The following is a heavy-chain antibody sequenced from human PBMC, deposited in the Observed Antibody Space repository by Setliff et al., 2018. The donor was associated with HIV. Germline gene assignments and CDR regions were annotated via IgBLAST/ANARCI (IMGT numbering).Heavy chain of an antibody. J-gene: IGHJ2*01. CDR3: ARGAEYPNWYFDL. CDR2: IYYSGST. V-gene: IGHV4-39*01. Sequence: PSETLSLTCTVSGGSISSSSYYWGWIRQPPGKGLEWIGSIYYSGSTYYNPSLKSRVTIFVDTSKNQFSLNLNSLTAADTAIYYCARGAEYPNWYFDLWGRGTLVTVSS. CDR1: GGSISSSSYY.